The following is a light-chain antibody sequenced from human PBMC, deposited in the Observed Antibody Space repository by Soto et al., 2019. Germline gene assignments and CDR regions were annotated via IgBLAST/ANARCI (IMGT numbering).Light chain of an antibody. Sequence: DIQMTQSPSSLSASVGDRVTITCQASQDISNYLNWYQQKPGKAPKLLIYDASNLATGVPPRFSGSGSGRDFTLTISSLQPEDIAAYYCQQYDRLPITFGQGTRLEIK. CDR2: DAS. V-gene: IGKV1-33*01. J-gene: IGKJ5*01. CDR1: QDISNY. CDR3: QQYDRLPIT.